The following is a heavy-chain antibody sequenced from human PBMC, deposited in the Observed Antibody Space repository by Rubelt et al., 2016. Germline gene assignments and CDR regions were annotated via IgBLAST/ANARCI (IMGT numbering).Heavy chain of an antibody. J-gene: IGHJ6*02. CDR2: ISAYNGNT. CDR1: GYTFTSYG. Sequence: QVQLVQSGAEVKKPGASVKVSCKASGYTFTSYGISWVRQAPGQGLEWMGWISAYNGNTNYAQKLQGRVTMTTDPSTSTAYMGLRSLGSDDTAVYYCARGRVRDYYYYGMDVWGQGTTVTVAS. CDR3: ARGRVRDYYYYGMDV. D-gene: IGHD3-3*01. V-gene: IGHV1-18*01.